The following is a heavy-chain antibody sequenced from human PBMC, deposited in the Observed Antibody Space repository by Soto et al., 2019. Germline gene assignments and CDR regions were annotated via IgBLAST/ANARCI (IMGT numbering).Heavy chain of an antibody. D-gene: IGHD3-16*01. V-gene: IGHV4-59*01. J-gene: IGHJ4*02. CDR3: TKGVFSWGFDY. Sequence: SETLSLTCTVSGGSISSYYWSWIRQPPGKGLEWIGYIYYSGSTNYNPSLKSRVTISVDTSKNQFSLKLSSVTAADTAVYYCTKGVFSWGFDYWGQGTLVTVSS. CDR1: GGSISSYY. CDR2: IYYSGST.